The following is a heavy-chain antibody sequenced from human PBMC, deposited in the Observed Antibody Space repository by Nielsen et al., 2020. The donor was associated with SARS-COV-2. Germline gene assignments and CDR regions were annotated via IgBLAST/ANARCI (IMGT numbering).Heavy chain of an antibody. D-gene: IGHD6-19*01. Sequence: SETLSLTCTVSGGSIARTAYCWSWIRQPPGKGLEWIGEINHSGSTNYNPSLKSRVTISVDTSKNQFSLKLSSVTAADTAVYYCAREEHSSGWYPLDYWGQGTLVTVSS. V-gene: IGHV4-34*01. CDR1: GGSIARTAYC. CDR2: INHSGST. J-gene: IGHJ4*02. CDR3: AREEHSSGWYPLDY.